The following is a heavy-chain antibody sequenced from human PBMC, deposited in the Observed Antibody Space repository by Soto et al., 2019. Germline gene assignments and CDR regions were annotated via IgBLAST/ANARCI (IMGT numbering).Heavy chain of an antibody. Sequence: ESGGGLVKPGGSLRLSCAASGFTFSDAWMNWVRQAPGKGLEWVGRIKTKTDGGTTDYAAPVKGRFTISRDDSKNTLYLQVNSLKTEDTAVYYCTTDTTSWYNYFDYWGQGTLVTVSS. V-gene: IGHV3-15*07. CDR2: IKTKTDGGTT. D-gene: IGHD6-13*01. CDR3: TTDTTSWYNYFDY. CDR1: GFTFSDAW. J-gene: IGHJ4*02.